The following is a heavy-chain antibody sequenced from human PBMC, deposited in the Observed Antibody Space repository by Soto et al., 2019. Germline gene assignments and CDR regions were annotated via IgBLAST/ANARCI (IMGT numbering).Heavy chain of an antibody. CDR2: IRSKANSYAT. CDR1: GFTFSGSA. Sequence: GGSLRLSCAASGFTFSGSAMHWVRQASGKGLEWVGRIRSKANSYATAYAASVKGRFTISRDDSKNTAYLQMNSLKTEDTAVYYCTSNYDILTGPSYYYYYMDVWGKGTTVTVSS. D-gene: IGHD3-9*01. CDR3: TSNYDILTGPSYYYYYMDV. J-gene: IGHJ6*03. V-gene: IGHV3-73*01.